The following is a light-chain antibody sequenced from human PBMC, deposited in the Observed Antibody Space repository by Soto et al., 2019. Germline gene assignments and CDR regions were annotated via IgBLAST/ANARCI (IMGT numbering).Light chain of an antibody. CDR3: QQYNNWPRT. CDR2: DAS. J-gene: IGKJ2*01. V-gene: IGKV3-15*01. CDR1: QRIGTN. Sequence: EVVMTQSPATLSASPGERATLSCRASQRIGTNLAWYQQKAGQAPRLVIYDASTRATGFPARFSGSGSGTEFTLIISSLQSDDFALYYCQQYNNWPRTFGQGTKLDIK.